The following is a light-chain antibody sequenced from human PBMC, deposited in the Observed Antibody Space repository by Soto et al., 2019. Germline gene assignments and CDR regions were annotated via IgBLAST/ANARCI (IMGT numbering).Light chain of an antibody. J-gene: IGLJ2*01. V-gene: IGLV2-18*01. Sequence: QSALTQPPSVSGSPGQSVTISCTGTSSDVGSYNRVSWYQQPPGTAPKLMIYEVSNRPSGVPDRFSGSKSGNTASLTISGLQAEDEADYYCSLYTSSGVVFGGGTKLTVL. CDR2: EVS. CDR3: SLYTSSGVV. CDR1: SSDVGSYNR.